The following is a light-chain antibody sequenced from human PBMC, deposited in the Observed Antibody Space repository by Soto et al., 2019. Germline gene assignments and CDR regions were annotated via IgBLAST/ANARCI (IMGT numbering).Light chain of an antibody. J-gene: IGKJ1*01. CDR2: AAS. V-gene: IGKV1-39*01. Sequence: DIKMTQSPSSLSASVGDRVTITCRASQTISNYLQWYQQKPGKVPNLLIFAASSLLSGVPSRFSGSGSGTDFTLTITSLQAEDSATYYCQQSFIAPWTFGQGTKVDI. CDR1: QTISNY. CDR3: QQSFIAPWT.